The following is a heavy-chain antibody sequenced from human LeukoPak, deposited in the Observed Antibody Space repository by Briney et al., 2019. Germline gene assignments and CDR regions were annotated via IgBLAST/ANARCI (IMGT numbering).Heavy chain of an antibody. J-gene: IGHJ4*02. CDR1: GFNFRIHD. Sequence: GGSLRLSCAASGFNFRIHDMSWVRQAPGKGLEWVSVIYSGGSTYYADSVKGRFTISRDNSKNTLYLQMNSLRAEDTAVYYCARNIDSSGYYPIDYWGQGTLVTVSS. V-gene: IGHV3-66*01. D-gene: IGHD3-22*01. CDR3: ARNIDSSGYYPIDY. CDR2: IYSGGST.